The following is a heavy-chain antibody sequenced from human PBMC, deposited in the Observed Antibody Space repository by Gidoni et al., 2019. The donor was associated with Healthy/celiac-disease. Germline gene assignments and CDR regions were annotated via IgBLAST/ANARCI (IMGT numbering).Heavy chain of an antibody. CDR1: GFTFSSYA. CDR2: ISGSGGST. CDR3: ATLSSSADFYFDY. J-gene: IGHJ4*02. Sequence: EVQLLESGGGLVQPGGSRRPSCAAAGFTFSSYAMSWVRQAPGKGLEWVSAISGSGGSTYYADSVKGRFTISRGNSKNTLYLQMNSLRAEDTAVYYCATLSSSADFYFDYWGQGTLVTVSS. V-gene: IGHV3-23*01. D-gene: IGHD6-13*01.